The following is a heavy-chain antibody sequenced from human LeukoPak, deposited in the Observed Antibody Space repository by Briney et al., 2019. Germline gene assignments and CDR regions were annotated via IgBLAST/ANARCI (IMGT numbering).Heavy chain of an antibody. CDR1: GYTFTSYG. V-gene: IGHV1-18*01. D-gene: IGHD2-15*01. CDR2: ISAYNGNT. Sequence: ASVKVSCKASGYTFTSYGISWVRQAPGQGLEWMGCISAYNGNTNYAQKLQGRVTMTTDTSTSTAYMELRSLRSDDTAVYYFAKAPPGYCSGGYCYALGHYGMDVWGQGTTVTVSS. J-gene: IGHJ6*02. CDR3: AKAPPGYCSGGYCYALGHYGMDV.